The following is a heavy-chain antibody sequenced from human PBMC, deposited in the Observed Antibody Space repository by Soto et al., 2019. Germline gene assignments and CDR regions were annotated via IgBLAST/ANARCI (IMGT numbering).Heavy chain of an antibody. CDR1: GYTFTTYA. V-gene: IGHV1-3*01. D-gene: IGHD6-6*01. CDR2: INAGDGDT. CDR3: AREGGDSKSSNYYYGLDV. Sequence: GASVKVSCKASGYTFTTYAMHWVRQAPGQRLEWMGWINAGDGDTKYSQKFQGRVTITRDTSENTAYMELSSLRSEDTAVYYCAREGGDSKSSNYYYGLDVWGQGTTVTVSS. J-gene: IGHJ6*02.